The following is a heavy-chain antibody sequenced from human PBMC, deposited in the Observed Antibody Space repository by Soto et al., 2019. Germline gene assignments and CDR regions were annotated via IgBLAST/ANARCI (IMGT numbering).Heavy chain of an antibody. Sequence: GSLRLSCAASGFTFSSYAMSWVRQAPGKGLEWVSAISGSGGSTYYADSVKGRFTISRDNSKNTLYLQMNSLRAEDTAVYYCAKEGVGYCSGGSCYSDAFDIWGQGTMVTVSS. CDR2: ISGSGGST. CDR3: AKEGVGYCSGGSCYSDAFDI. CDR1: GFTFSSYA. V-gene: IGHV3-23*01. J-gene: IGHJ3*02. D-gene: IGHD2-15*01.